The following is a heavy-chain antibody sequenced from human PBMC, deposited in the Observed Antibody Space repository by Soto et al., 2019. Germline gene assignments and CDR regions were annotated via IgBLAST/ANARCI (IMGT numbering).Heavy chain of an antibody. D-gene: IGHD3-3*01. CDR1: GGSISSSSYY. CDR3: ARLAYYDFWSGYYPGWFDP. CDR2: IYYSGST. Sequence: SETLSLTCTVSGGSISSSSYYWGWIRQPPGKGLEWIGSIYYSGSTYYNPSLKSRVTISVDTSKNQFSLKLSSVTAADTAAYYCARLAYYDFWSGYYPGWFDPWGQGTLVTVSS. V-gene: IGHV4-39*01. J-gene: IGHJ5*02.